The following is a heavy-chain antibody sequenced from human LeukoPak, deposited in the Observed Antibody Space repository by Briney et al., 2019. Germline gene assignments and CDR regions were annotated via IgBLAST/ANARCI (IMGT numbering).Heavy chain of an antibody. D-gene: IGHD2-8*02. J-gene: IGHJ5*02. CDR2: IYYSGST. CDR3: ARLSRGTGFSRWFDP. CDR1: GGSISSSNTY. V-gene: IGHV4-39*01. Sequence: KTSETLSLTCTVSGGSISSSNTYWGWIRQPPGKGLEWIATIYYSGSTYYNPSLKSRVTMSVDASKNQFSLKLSSVTAADTAVYYCARLSRGTGFSRWFDPWGQGTLVTVSS.